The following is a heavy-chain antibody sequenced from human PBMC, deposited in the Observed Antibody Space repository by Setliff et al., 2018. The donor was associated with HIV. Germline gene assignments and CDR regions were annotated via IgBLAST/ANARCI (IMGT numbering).Heavy chain of an antibody. CDR2: INAGSGKT. D-gene: IGHD6-19*01. V-gene: IGHV1-3*01. J-gene: IGHJ1*01. Sequence: ASVKVSCKASGYTFTYYAIHWVRQAPGQRLEWMGWINAGSGKTKYSQKFQGRVTITRDTSARTVYMDLVSLISEDTAVYYCARDIGGWSETETEYFQYWGQGTLVTVSS. CDR3: ARDIGGWSETETEYFQY. CDR1: GYTFTYYA.